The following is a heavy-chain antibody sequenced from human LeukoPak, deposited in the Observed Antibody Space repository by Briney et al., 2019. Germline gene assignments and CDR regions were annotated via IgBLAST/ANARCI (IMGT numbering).Heavy chain of an antibody. CDR2: ASGSGDST. D-gene: IGHD1-26*01. V-gene: IGHV3-23*01. CDR3: AKWWKWELRGNYYYYYGLDV. CDR1: GFTFTFSKYA. Sequence: QPGGSLRLSCAASGFTFTFSKYAMNWVRQAPGKGLEWVSAASGSGDSTYYTDSVKGRFTISRDNSKNTVYLHMNSLAAEDTAIYYCAKWWKWELRGNYYYYYGLDVWGQGTTVTVSS. J-gene: IGHJ6*02.